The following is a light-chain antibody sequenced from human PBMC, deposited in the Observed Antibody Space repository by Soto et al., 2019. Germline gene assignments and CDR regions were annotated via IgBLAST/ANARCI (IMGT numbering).Light chain of an antibody. J-gene: IGKJ1*01. CDR3: QHYGGSPRT. Sequence: TQSPSSLSASVGDRVTITCRASQAIRNDLGWYQQKPGQAPRLLIYGASSRATGIPDRFSGSGSGADFTLTISRLEPEDFAVYYCQHYGGSPRTFGQGTKVEIK. CDR2: GAS. CDR1: QAIRND. V-gene: IGKV3-20*01.